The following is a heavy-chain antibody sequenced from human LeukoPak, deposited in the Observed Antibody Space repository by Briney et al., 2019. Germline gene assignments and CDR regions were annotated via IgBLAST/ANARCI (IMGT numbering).Heavy chain of an antibody. CDR1: GGSISSYY. J-gene: IGHJ6*03. Sequence: LETLSLTCTVSGGSISSYYWIWFRQPPGKGLEWIGYIYPSGSTNYNPSLKSRVTISVDTSKNQFSLKLSSVTAADTAVYYCARLHHYYYYMDVWGKGTTVTVSS. D-gene: IGHD4-11*01. V-gene: IGHV4-4*09. CDR2: IYPSGST. CDR3: ARLHHYYYYMDV.